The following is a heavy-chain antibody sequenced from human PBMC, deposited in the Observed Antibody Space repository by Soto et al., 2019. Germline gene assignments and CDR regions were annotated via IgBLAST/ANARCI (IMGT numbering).Heavy chain of an antibody. D-gene: IGHD3-9*01. J-gene: IGHJ4*02. V-gene: IGHV1-69*02. Sequence: GASVKVSRKASGGTFSSYTISWVRQAPGQGLEWMGRIIPILGIANYAQKFQGRVTITADKSTSTAYMELSSLRFEDTAVYYCARVGKDILTGYYYFDYWGQGTLVTVSS. CDR1: GGTFSSYT. CDR2: IIPILGIA. CDR3: ARVGKDILTGYYYFDY.